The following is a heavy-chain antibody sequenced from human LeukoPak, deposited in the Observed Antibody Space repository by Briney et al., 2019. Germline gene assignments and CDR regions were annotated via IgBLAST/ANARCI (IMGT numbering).Heavy chain of an antibody. CDR2: ISGSGGST. CDR3: AKGEDCSSTSCYTPDY. J-gene: IGHJ4*02. D-gene: IGHD2-2*02. CDR1: GFTSSSYA. V-gene: IGHV3-23*01. Sequence: GGSLRLSCAASGFTSSSYAMSWVRQAPGKGLEWVSAISGSGGSTYYADSVKGRFTISRDNSKNTLYLQMNSLRAEDTAVYYCAKGEDCSSTSCYTPDYWGQGTLVTVSS.